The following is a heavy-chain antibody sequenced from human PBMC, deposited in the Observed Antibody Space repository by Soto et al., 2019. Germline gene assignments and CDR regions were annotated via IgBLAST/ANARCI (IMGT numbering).Heavy chain of an antibody. CDR1: GGSISSYY. CDR2: IYYSGST. CDR3: ARHRAAAGKSPLDY. D-gene: IGHD6-13*01. Sequence: SETLSLTCTVSGGSISSYYWSWIRQPPGKGLEWIGYIYYSGSTNYNPSLKSRVTISVDTSKNQFSLRLSSVTAADTAVYYCARHRAAAGKSPLDYWGQGTLVTVSS. J-gene: IGHJ4*02. V-gene: IGHV4-59*08.